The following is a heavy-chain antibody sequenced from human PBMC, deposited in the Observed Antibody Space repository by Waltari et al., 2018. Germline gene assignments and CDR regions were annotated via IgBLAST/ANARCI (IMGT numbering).Heavy chain of an antibody. J-gene: IGHJ3*01. V-gene: IGHV3-49*04. CDR3: SRVSVFAFDV. CDR1: GFTFGAYS. Sequence: EVQVVDSGGGLVQPGRSMRLSCATSGFTFGAYSLTWVRQAPGKGLEWVAFVTSKPYGEATEYAASVKGRFTVSRDDAEGIAYLQMNGLKPEDTAVYYCSRVSVFAFDVWGRGTMVTVSS. CDR2: VTSKPYGEAT.